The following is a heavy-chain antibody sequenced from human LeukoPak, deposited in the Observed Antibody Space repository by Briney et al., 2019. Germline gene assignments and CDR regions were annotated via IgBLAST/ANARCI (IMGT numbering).Heavy chain of an antibody. CDR3: ARLHYDFWSGSTYYLDY. D-gene: IGHD3-3*01. V-gene: IGHV5-51*01. CDR2: IYPGDSDT. Sequence: GESLKISCKGSGYSFTSYWIGWVRQMPGKGLEWMGIIYPGDSDTRYSPSFQGQVTISADKSISTAYLQWSSLKASDTAMYYCARLHYDFWSGSTYYLDYWGQGTLVTVSS. J-gene: IGHJ4*02. CDR1: GYSFTSYW.